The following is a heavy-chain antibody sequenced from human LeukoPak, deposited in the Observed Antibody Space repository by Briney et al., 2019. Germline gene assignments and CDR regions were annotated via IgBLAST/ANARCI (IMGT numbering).Heavy chain of an antibody. Sequence: SETLSLTCAVSGGSISSGNWWSWVRQPPGKGLEWIGEIYHSGSTNYNPSLKSRVTISVDKSKNQFSLKLSSVTAADTAVYYCARYRGANGYYFDYWGQGTLVTISS. J-gene: IGHJ4*02. CDR1: GGSISSGNW. D-gene: IGHD3-10*01. CDR2: IYHSGST. CDR3: ARYRGANGYYFDY. V-gene: IGHV4-4*02.